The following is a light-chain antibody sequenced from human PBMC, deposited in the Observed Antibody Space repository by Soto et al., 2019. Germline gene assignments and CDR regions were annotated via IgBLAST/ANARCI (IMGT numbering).Light chain of an antibody. CDR2: AAS. V-gene: IGKV3-20*01. J-gene: IGKJ1*01. CDR3: QQYGSSLTWT. CDR1: QSVISNY. Sequence: EVVLTQSPGTVSLSPGERVTLSCRASQSVISNYLDWYQQRPGQAPRLLIYAASSRATGIPDRFSGSGSGTDFTLSISSLEPEDFAVYYCQQYGSSLTWTFGQGTKVEMK.